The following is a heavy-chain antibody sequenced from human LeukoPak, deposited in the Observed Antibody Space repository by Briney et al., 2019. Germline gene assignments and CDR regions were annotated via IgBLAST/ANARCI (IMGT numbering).Heavy chain of an antibody. CDR1: GYSFTSYW. CDR3: ARGYSSSWYVDWFDP. V-gene: IGHV5-51*01. J-gene: IGHJ5*02. D-gene: IGHD6-13*01. Sequence: HGESLKISCKGSGYSFTSYWIGWVRQMPGKGLEWMGIIYPGDSDTRYSPSFQGQVTISADKSISTAYLQWSSLKASDTAIYYCARGYSSSWYVDWFDPWGQGTLVTVSS. CDR2: IYPGDSDT.